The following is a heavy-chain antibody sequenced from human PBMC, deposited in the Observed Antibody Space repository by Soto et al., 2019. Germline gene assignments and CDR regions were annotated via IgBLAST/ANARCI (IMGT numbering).Heavy chain of an antibody. V-gene: IGHV3-7*01. CDR1: GITFSSDW. D-gene: IGHD6-6*01. CDR3: ARGVH. Sequence: EVQLVESGGGLVQPGGSLRLSCAASGITFSSDWMSWVRQAPGRGLEWVANIKHDGSEKYYVDSVMDRFTISRDNAKNSLSLQMNSLRAEDTAVYYCARGVHWGQGTLVTVSS. CDR2: IKHDGSEK. J-gene: IGHJ4*02.